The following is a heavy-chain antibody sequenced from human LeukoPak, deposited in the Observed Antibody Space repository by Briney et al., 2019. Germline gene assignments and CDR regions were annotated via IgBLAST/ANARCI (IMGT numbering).Heavy chain of an antibody. CDR3: ARDLVVVTGTENWFDP. CDR1: GFNLNSYS. V-gene: IGHV3-33*01. J-gene: IGHJ5*02. CDR2: LWYDGVNK. D-gene: IGHD2-21*02. Sequence: GGSLRLSCATSGFNLNSYSVQWVRQTPGKGLEWVAVLWYDGVNKFYGESMKGRFTVSRDISKNTVYLEMNNLRVEDTAMYYCARDLVVVTGTENWFDPWGQGTPVIVSS.